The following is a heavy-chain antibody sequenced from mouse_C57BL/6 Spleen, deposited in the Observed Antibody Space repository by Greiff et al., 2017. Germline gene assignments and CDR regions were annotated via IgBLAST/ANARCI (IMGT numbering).Heavy chain of an antibody. J-gene: IGHJ4*01. Sequence: EVQVVESGGGLVKPGGSLKLSCAASGFTFSSYAMSWVRQTPEKRLEWVATISDGGSYTYYPDNVKGRFTFSRDNAKNNLYLQMSHLKAEDTAMYYCARDHAMDYWGQGTSVTVSS. CDR1: GFTFSSYA. V-gene: IGHV5-4*01. CDR2: ISDGGSYT. CDR3: ARDHAMDY.